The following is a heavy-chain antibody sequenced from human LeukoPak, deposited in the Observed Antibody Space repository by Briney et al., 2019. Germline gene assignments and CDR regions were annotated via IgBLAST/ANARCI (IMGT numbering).Heavy chain of an antibody. D-gene: IGHD2-15*01. Sequence: GGSLRLSCAASGFTFSDYAMTWVRQTPGKGLEWVSVISGGGDSTDYADSVKGRFTISRDNAKNSLFLQMNSLRDEDTAVYYCARGCSGGSCFGDFDYWGQGTLGTVSS. CDR2: ISGGGDST. CDR1: GFTFSDYA. J-gene: IGHJ4*02. CDR3: ARGCSGGSCFGDFDY. V-gene: IGHV3-23*01.